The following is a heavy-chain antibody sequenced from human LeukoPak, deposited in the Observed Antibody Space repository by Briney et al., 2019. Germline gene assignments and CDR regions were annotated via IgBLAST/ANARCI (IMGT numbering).Heavy chain of an antibody. Sequence: GGSLRLSCAASGFIFTDYWMHWVRQAPGKELVWVARIRGDGRATTYADSVKGRFTISRDNSKNTLYLQMNSLRAKDTAVYYCAKEKVGARYWGQGTLVTVSS. CDR1: GFIFTDYW. D-gene: IGHD1-26*01. CDR3: AKEKVGARY. CDR2: IRGDGRAT. V-gene: IGHV3-74*01. J-gene: IGHJ4*02.